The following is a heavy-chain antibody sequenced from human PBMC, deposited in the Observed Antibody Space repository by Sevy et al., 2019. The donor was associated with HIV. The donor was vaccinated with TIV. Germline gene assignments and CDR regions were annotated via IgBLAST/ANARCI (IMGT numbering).Heavy chain of an antibody. J-gene: IGHJ4*02. CDR3: ARGQGSSSSPYYFDY. D-gene: IGHD6-6*01. Sequence: GSLRLSCAASGFTFSSYAMHWVRQAPGKGLEWVAVISYDGSNKYYADSVKGRFTISRDNSKNTLYLQMNSLRAEDTAVYYCARGQGSSSSPYYFDYWGQGTLVTVSS. CDR1: GFTFSSYA. V-gene: IGHV3-30-3*01. CDR2: ISYDGSNK.